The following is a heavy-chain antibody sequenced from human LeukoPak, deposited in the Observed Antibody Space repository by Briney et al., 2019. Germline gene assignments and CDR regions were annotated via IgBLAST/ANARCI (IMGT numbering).Heavy chain of an antibody. CDR1: GFTFSSYG. V-gene: IGHV3-15*01. Sequence: GGSLRLSCAASGFTFSSYGMHWVRQAPGKGLEWVGRIKSKSDGGTTDYAVPVKGRFTISRDDSENTLYLQMNSLKTEDTGVYYCSTEIHWGQGTLVTVSS. CDR3: STEIH. J-gene: IGHJ4*02. CDR2: IKSKSDGGTT.